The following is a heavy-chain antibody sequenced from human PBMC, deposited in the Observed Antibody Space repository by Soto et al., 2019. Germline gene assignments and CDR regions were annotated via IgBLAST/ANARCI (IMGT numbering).Heavy chain of an antibody. CDR1: GYTFTSYA. D-gene: IGHD3-22*01. CDR2: INTNTGNP. Sequence: QVQLVQSGSELKKPGASVKVSCKASGYTFTSYAMNWVRQAPGQGLEWMGWINTNTGNPTYAQGFTGRFVFSLDTSVSTAYLQICSLKAEDTAVYYCARVFPITMIVVVITTFYFDYWGQGTLVTVSS. CDR3: ARVFPITMIVVVITTFYFDY. J-gene: IGHJ4*02. V-gene: IGHV7-4-1*01.